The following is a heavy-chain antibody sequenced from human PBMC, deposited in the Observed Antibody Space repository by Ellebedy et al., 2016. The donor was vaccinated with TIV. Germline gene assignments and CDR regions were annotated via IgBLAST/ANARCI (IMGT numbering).Heavy chain of an antibody. V-gene: IGHV3-7*01. CDR2: IYQDGSDK. CDR3: ARRGSYGDYAVHVHNWFDR. D-gene: IGHD4-17*01. CDR1: GFSFRNYW. Sequence: PGGSLRLSCAASGFSFRNYWMGWVRQAPGKGLEWVANIYQDGSDKDYVDAVKGRCTISRENAKNSLYLKMNSLRVEDTAVYYCARRGSYGDYAVHVHNWFDRWGQGTLVTV. J-gene: IGHJ5*02.